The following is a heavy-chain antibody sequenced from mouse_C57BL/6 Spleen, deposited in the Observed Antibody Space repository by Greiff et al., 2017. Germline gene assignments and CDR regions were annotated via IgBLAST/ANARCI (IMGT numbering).Heavy chain of an antibody. CDR1: GFTFSDSG. D-gene: IGHD2-2*01. CDR2: ISSVSSTI. V-gene: IGHV5-17*01. J-gene: IGHJ4*01. Sequence: VQLKESGGGLVKPGGSLKLSCAASGFTFSDSGMHWVRQAPEKGLEWVAYISSVSSTIYYADTVKGRFTISRDNAKNTLFLQMTSLRSEDTAMYYCARYGYDAAMDYWGQGTSVTVSS. CDR3: ARYGYDAAMDY.